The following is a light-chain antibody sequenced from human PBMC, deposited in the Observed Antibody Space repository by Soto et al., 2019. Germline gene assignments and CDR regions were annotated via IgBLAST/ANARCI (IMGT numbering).Light chain of an antibody. CDR2: GAS. CDR3: QQYGSSPLIT. CDR1: QSVSSRY. V-gene: IGKV3-20*01. Sequence: IVLPQSPDTLSLSPGERATLSCRASQSVSSRYLAWYQQKPGQAPRLLIYGASSRATGIPDRFSGSGSGTDFTLTISRLEPEDFAVYYCQQYGSSPLITFGQGTRLEIK. J-gene: IGKJ5*01.